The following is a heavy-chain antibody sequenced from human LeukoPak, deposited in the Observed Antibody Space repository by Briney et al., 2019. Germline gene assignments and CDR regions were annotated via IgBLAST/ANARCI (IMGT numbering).Heavy chain of an antibody. V-gene: IGHV3-30*02. D-gene: IGHD2-2*02. CDR1: GFTFSLYG. CDR2: IQYDGSYK. CDR3: AKTSDQLLYSKFDF. Sequence: GESLRLSCATSGFTFSLYGMHWVRQAPGKGLEWVAFIQYDGSYKFYADSVQGRFSISRDNSKSTLFLQMNSLRPDDTALYYCAKTSDQLLYSKFDFWGQGTLVTVSS. J-gene: IGHJ4*02.